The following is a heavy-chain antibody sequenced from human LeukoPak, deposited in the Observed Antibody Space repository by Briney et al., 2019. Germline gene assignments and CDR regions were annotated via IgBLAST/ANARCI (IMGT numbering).Heavy chain of an antibody. CDR3: ARGVAGSSGLLYYFGY. CDR2: INHSGST. V-gene: IGHV4-34*01. J-gene: IGHJ4*02. CDR1: GGSFSGYY. D-gene: IGHD6-25*01. Sequence: SETLSLTCAVYGGSFSGYYWSWIRQPPGKGLEWIGEINHSGSTNYNPSLKSRVTISVDTSKNQFSLKLSSVTAADTAVYYCARGVAGSSGLLYYFGYWGQGALVIVSS.